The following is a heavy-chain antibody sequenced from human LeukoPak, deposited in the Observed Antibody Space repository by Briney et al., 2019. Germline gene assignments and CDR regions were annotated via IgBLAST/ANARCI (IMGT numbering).Heavy chain of an antibody. CDR1: GGSIISSSYF. V-gene: IGHV4-39*01. D-gene: IGHD2-2*01. J-gene: IGHJ3*02. Sequence: SETLSLTCSVSGGSIISSSYFWGWIRQPPGKGLEWIGSIYYSGSTYYNPSLKSRVTISVDTSKNQFSLKLTSVTAADTAVYYCARPLKDCSSSTCYSAFDIWGQGTMVTVSS. CDR3: ARPLKDCSSSTCYSAFDI. CDR2: IYYSGST.